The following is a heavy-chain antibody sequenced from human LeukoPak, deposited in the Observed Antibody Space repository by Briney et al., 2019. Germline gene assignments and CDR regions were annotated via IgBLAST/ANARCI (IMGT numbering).Heavy chain of an antibody. D-gene: IGHD2-15*01. CDR3: ARALGYCSGGSCTRGYNWFDP. CDR1: GVSISSGGYS. J-gene: IGHJ5*02. Sequence: SQTLSLTCAVSGVSISSGGYSWSWLRQPPGKGLEWIGSIYYGGSTYYNPSLKSRVTISVDTSMNQFSLKLSFVTTADTAVYYCARALGYCSGGSCTRGYNWFDPWGQGTLVTVPS. CDR2: IYYGGST. V-gene: IGHV4-30-2*03.